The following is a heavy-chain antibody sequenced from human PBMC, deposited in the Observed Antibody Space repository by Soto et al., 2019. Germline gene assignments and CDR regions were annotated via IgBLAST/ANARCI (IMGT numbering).Heavy chain of an antibody. V-gene: IGHV4-39*01. CDR1: GGSISSSSYY. CDR3: ARQVVDGTVAGSGSFDY. Sequence: SETLSLTCTVSGGSISSSSYYWVWIRQPPGKGLEWIGSFYYSGSTYYNPSLKSRVTIFADTSEKQFSLKLSSVTAADTAVYYCARQVVDGTVAGSGSFDYWGQGTLVTVSS. CDR2: FYYSGST. J-gene: IGHJ4*02. D-gene: IGHD3-10*01.